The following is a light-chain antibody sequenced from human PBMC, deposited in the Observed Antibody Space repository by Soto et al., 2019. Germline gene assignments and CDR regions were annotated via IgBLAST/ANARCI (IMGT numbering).Light chain of an antibody. CDR3: QQYYSTPLT. CDR1: QTVLYSSNNKNY. J-gene: IGKJ4*01. CDR2: WAS. Sequence: DIVMTQSPDSLAVSLGERATINCKSSQTVLYSSNNKNYLAWYQQKPGQPPKLLIYWASIRQSGVPDRFSGSGSGTYFTLTISSLQPEDVPVYYCQQYYSTPLTFGGGTKVELK. V-gene: IGKV4-1*01.